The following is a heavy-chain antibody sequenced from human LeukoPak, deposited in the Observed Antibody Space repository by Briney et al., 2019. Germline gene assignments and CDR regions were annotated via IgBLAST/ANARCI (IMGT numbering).Heavy chain of an antibody. CDR2: ISGSGGST. J-gene: IGHJ5*02. D-gene: IGHD6-13*01. V-gene: IGHV3-23*01. CDR1: GFTFSSYA. Sequence: GGSLRLSCAASGFTFSSYAMGWVRQAPGKGLEWVSAISGSGGSTYYADSVKGRFTISRDNSKNTLYLQMNSLRAEGTAVYYCAKNIAAAASFDWFDPWGQGTLVTVSS. CDR3: AKNIAAAASFDWFDP.